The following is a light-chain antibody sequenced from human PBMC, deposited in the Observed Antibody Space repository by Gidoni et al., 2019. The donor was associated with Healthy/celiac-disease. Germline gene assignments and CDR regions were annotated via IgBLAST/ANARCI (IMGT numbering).Light chain of an antibody. J-gene: IGKJ1*01. CDR3: QQYNSYPWT. V-gene: IGKV1-5*01. Sequence: DIQMTQSPSTLSASVGDRVTITCRASQSIMSWLAWYQQKPGKAPKLLIYDASSLESGVPSRFSSSGSGTEFTLTISSLQPDDFATYYCQQYNSYPWTFGQGTKVEIK. CDR1: QSIMSW. CDR2: DAS.